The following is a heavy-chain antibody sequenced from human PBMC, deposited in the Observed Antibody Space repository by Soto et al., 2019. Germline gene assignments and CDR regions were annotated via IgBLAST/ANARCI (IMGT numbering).Heavy chain of an antibody. D-gene: IGHD3-16*01. CDR3: ASGRGSMFDP. Sequence: ASVKVSCKASGYTFTSYDINWVRQATGQGLQWMGWINTVNGNTHYSQKFQGRVTITRDSSASTVYMELSSLKSEDTAFYYCASGRGSMFDPWGQGTLVTVSS. V-gene: IGHV1-3*04. J-gene: IGHJ5*02. CDR2: INTVNGNT. CDR1: GYTFTSYD.